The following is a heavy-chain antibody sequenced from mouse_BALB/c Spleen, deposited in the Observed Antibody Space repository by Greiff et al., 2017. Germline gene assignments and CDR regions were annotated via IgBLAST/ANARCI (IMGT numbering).Heavy chain of an antibody. Sequence: DVMLVESGGGLVKPGGSLKLSCAASGFTFSDYYMYWVRQTPEKRLEWVATISDGGSYTYYPDSVKGRFTISRDNAKNNLYLQMSSLKSEDTAMYYCARDQGDWGQGTLVTVSA. CDR2: ISDGGSYT. CDR1: GFTFSDYY. V-gene: IGHV5-4*02. CDR3: ARDQGD. J-gene: IGHJ3*01.